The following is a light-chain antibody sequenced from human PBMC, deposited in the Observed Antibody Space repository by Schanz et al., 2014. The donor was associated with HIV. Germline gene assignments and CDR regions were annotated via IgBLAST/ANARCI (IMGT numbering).Light chain of an antibody. CDR3: HTWGPGIVV. CDR2: LNSDGSH. J-gene: IGLJ2*01. CDR1: SGHSSYA. V-gene: IGLV4-69*01. Sequence: QLVLTQSPSASASLGASVKLTCTLSSGHSSYAIAWHQQQPEKGPRYLMKLNSDGSHSKGDGIPDRFSGSSSGAERYLTISSLQSEDEADYYCHTWGPGIVVFGGGTKLTVL.